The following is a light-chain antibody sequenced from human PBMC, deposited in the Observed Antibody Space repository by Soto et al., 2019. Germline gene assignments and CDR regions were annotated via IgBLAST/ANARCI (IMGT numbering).Light chain of an antibody. Sequence: QSVLTQPASVSGSPGQSITISCTGTSSDVGDYDYVSWYQQHPGKAPKLMIYEVSNRPSGVSNRFSGSKSGNTASLTISGLQAEDEAEFDCSSYRSSGALVFGGGTKLTVL. CDR3: SSYRSSGALV. CDR2: EVS. CDR1: SSDVGDYDY. V-gene: IGLV2-14*01. J-gene: IGLJ3*02.